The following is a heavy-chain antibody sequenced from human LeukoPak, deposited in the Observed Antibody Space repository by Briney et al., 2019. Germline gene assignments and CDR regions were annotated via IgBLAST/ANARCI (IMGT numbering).Heavy chain of an antibody. D-gene: IGHD3-3*01. CDR1: GFTFSSYG. J-gene: IGHJ4*02. CDR2: IRYDGSNK. CDR3: AKAYIDDYDFWSGYYAIDY. V-gene: IGHV3-30*02. Sequence: GGSLRLSCAASGFTFSSYGMHWVRQAPGKGLEWVAFIRYDGSNKYYADSVKGRFTISRDNAKNLLYLQMNSLRAEDTAVYYCAKAYIDDYDFWSGYYAIDYWGQGTLVTVSS.